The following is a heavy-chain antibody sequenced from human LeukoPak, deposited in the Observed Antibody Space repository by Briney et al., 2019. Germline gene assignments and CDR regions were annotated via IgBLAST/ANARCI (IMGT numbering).Heavy chain of an antibody. J-gene: IGHJ6*02. V-gene: IGHV3-7*03. CDR2: IKQDGSEK. CDR1: GFTFISYW. Sequence: GGSLRLSCAASGFTFISYWMHWVRQAPGKGLEWVANIKQDGSEKYCVASVKGRFTISRDNAKNALYLLMNSLRAEDTAVYYCARAMDVWGQGTTVTVSS. CDR3: ARAMDV.